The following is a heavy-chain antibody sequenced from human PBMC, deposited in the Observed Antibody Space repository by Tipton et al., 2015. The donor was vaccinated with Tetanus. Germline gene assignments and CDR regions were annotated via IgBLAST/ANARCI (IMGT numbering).Heavy chain of an antibody. D-gene: IGHD3-3*02. V-gene: IGHV4-4*07. CDR2: VDRSGTT. Sequence: LRLSCTVSGVSISGYYWSWIRQPAGKGLEWIGRVDRSGTTAYNPSLKGRVTMSLDTSKNQFSLKLTSVTAADTAVYFCARERIRLIGEVIFRFFDVWGRGTLVTVSS. CDR1: GVSISGYY. J-gene: IGHJ2*01. CDR3: ARERIRLIGEVIFRFFDV.